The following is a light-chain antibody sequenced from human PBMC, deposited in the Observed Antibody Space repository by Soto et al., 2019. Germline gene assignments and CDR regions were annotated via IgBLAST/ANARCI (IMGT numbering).Light chain of an antibody. Sequence: DIQMTQSPSTLSASIGDRVTITCRASQYMSDWLAWYQQKPGKVPKLLISKASYLESGLPLRFSGSGSGRDFTLTISSLQPDDLATYYCQQYSSYPWTFGQGTKVEVK. J-gene: IGKJ1*01. CDR1: QYMSDW. CDR3: QQYSSYPWT. CDR2: KAS. V-gene: IGKV1-5*03.